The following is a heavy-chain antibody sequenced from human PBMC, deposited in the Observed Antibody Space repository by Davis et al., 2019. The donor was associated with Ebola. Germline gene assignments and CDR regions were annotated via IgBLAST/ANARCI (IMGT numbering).Heavy chain of an antibody. J-gene: IGHJ3*02. Sequence: AASVKVSCKASGYTFTGYYMHWVRQAPGQGLEWMGWINPNSGGTNYAQKFQGWVTMTRDTSIRTAYMELSRLRSDDTAVYYCAKDSLLRFLKLGEAATPAAFDIWGQGTMVTVSS. CDR1: GYTFTGYY. CDR2: INPNSGGT. CDR3: AKDSLLRFLKLGEAATPAAFDI. V-gene: IGHV1-2*04. D-gene: IGHD3-3*01.